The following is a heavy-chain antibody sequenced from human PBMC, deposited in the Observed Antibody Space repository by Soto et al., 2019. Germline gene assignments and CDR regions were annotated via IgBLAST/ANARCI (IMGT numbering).Heavy chain of an antibody. V-gene: IGHV1-3*01. CDR2: INAGNGNT. Sequence: GASVKVSCKASGYTLTNHATHWVRQAPGQRLEWMGWINAGNGNTEYSQKTQGRVTITRDTSASTVYMELSSLRSEDTAVYYCARAPYYDSSGYSTVYFDYWGQGTLVTVSS. D-gene: IGHD3-22*01. CDR1: GYTLTNHA. CDR3: ARAPYYDSSGYSTVYFDY. J-gene: IGHJ4*02.